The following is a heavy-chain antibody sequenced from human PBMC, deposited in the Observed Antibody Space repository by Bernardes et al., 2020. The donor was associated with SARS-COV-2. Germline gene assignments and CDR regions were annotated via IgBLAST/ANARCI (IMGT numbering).Heavy chain of an antibody. J-gene: IGHJ6*02. CDR2: IYPLNYDP. D-gene: IGHD4-17*01. V-gene: IGHV5-51*01. CDR1: DYTFTNFW. Sequence: GESLMISCKGSDYTFTNFWIGWVRQMPGKGLEWMGIIYPLNYDPQYSPSFQCRVTISADKSVHTAHLQWSSLKASDTAIYYCARRRYGDFGVDVWVQGTTVTVSS. CDR3: ARRRYGDFGVDV.